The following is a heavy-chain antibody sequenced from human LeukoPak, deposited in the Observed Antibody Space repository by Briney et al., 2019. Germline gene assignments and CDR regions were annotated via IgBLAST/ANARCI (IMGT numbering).Heavy chain of an antibody. J-gene: IGHJ6*02. Sequence: GSLRLSCAASGFTFDDYGMSWVRQAPGKGLEWIGRMYTRGSNNYNPSLKSRVTMSVDTSKNQFSLKLTSVTAADTAVYYCARGGPSMDVWGQGTTVTISS. CDR1: GFTFDDYG. CDR2: MYTRGSN. CDR3: ARGGPSMDV. D-gene: IGHD6-6*01. V-gene: IGHV4-59*10.